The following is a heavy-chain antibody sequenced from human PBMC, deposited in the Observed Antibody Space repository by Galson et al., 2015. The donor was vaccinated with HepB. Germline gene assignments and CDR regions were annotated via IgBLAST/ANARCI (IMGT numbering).Heavy chain of an antibody. CDR2: ISPGDSDT. CDR1: GYTFTSYW. J-gene: IGHJ4*02. V-gene: IGHV5-51*01. Sequence: QSGAEVKKPGESLKISCKASGYTFTSYWIAWVRQMPGKGLEWMGIISPGDSDTRYSPSFQGQVTISADTSIMTAFLQWTSLKASDTAMYYCARRSNYGYVYWGQGTLVTVSS. D-gene: IGHD3-16*01. CDR3: ARRSNYGYVY.